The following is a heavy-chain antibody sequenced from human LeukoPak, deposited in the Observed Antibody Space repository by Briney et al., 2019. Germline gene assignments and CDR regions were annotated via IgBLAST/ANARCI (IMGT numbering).Heavy chain of an antibody. CDR3: ARDWSGYDYYYGMDV. Sequence: SETLSLTCTVSGGSISSGDYYWSWIRQPPGKGLEWIGYIYYSGSTYYNPSLKSRVTISVGTSKNQFSLKLSSVTAADTAVYYCARDWSGYDYYYGMDVWGKGTTVTVSS. CDR1: GGSISSGDYY. J-gene: IGHJ6*04. D-gene: IGHD5-12*01. V-gene: IGHV4-30-4*01. CDR2: IYYSGST.